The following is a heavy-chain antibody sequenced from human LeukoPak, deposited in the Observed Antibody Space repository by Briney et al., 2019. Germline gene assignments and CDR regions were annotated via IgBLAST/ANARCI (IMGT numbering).Heavy chain of an antibody. CDR3: ARHRKLRYFDWS. V-gene: IGHV4-39*01. CDR2: IYYSGST. D-gene: IGHD3-9*01. J-gene: IGHJ4*02. CDR1: GGSISSSDYY. Sequence: PSETLSLTCTVSGGSISSSDYYWGWIRQPPGKGLEWIGSIYYSGSTYYNPSVRSRVTISVDTSKNQFSLKLRSVTAADTAVYYCARHRKLRYFDWSWGQGTLVTVSS.